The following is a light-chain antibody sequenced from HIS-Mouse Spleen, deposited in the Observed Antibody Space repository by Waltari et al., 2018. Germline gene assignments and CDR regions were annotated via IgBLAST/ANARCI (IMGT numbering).Light chain of an antibody. Sequence: DIVLTQSPGTXPLPPGERATLSXRATXSVSSSYLAWYQPKPGQAPRLHLYGASSXATGIPDRXSGSGSGTDXTLTISRLEPEDFAVYXWQQYGSSKITFGQGTRLEIK. J-gene: IGKJ5*01. V-gene: IGKV3-20*01. CDR3: QQYGSSKIT. CDR1: XSVSSSY. CDR2: GAS.